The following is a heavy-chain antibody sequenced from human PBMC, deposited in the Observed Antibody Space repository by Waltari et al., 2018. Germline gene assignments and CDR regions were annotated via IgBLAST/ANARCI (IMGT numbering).Heavy chain of an antibody. CDR2: INSDGSST. CDR1: GFSVSGNW. Sequence: EVQLEESGGDLVQPGGSLRLSCAASGFSVSGNWMHWVRQAPGKGLVWVSRINSDGSSTSYADSVKGRFTISRDNAKNTLYLQMNSLRADDTAVYYCARGYRKAFDIWGQGTMVTVSS. CDR3: ARGYRKAFDI. D-gene: IGHD5-12*01. J-gene: IGHJ3*02. V-gene: IGHV3-74*01.